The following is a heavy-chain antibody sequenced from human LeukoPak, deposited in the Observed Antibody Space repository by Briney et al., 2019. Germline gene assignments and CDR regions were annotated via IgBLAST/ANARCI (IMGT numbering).Heavy chain of an antibody. CDR3: ARGKDASGNLLDY. Sequence: GGSLRLSCAASGFTVCSKYMSWVRQAPGKGLEWVSVLYAGGSTYYADSVKGRFTISRDNSKNTLYLQMNSLRADDTAVYYCARGKDASGNLLDYWGQGTLVTVSS. D-gene: IGHD3-10*01. J-gene: IGHJ4*02. CDR1: GFTVCSKY. CDR2: LYAGGST. V-gene: IGHV3-53*01.